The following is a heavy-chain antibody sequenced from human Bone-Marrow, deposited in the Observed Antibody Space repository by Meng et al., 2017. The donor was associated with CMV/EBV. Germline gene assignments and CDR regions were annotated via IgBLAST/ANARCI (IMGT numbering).Heavy chain of an antibody. V-gene: IGHV5-51*01. Sequence: GESLKISCRTSGYIFDNDYIAWVRQMPGRGLECMGVIYPGASDIRYTPSFQGQVTISVDKSITTAYLQWSSLKASDTAIYYCARHDDSHGYPDTDAVDVWGQGTVVTVSS. CDR2: IYPGASDI. CDR1: GYIFDNDY. D-gene: IGHD3-22*01. CDR3: ARHDDSHGYPDTDAVDV. J-gene: IGHJ3*01.